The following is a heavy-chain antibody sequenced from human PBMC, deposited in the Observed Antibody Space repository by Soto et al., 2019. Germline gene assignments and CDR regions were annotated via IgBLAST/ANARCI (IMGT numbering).Heavy chain of an antibody. D-gene: IGHD2-2*02. CDR1: GFTFSDAW. CDR2: IKGRGHGGTI. Sequence: EVQLVESGGGLVKPGGSLRLSCAASGFTFSDAWMTWVRQGPGKGLEWVGRIKGRGHGGTIAYAAPVEGRFTISRDDSKNTVSLQMNSLQTEDTAVYYCTAGCSCYYTHGIDVWGQGTTVTVSS. V-gene: IGHV3-15*07. J-gene: IGHJ6*02. CDR3: TAGCSCYYTHGIDV.